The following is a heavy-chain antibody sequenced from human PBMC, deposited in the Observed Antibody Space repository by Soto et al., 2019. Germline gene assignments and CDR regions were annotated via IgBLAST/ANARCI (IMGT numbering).Heavy chain of an antibody. CDR1: DGSVSSGHYY. CDR3: ARDSLAFFDS. V-gene: IGHV4-61*01. J-gene: IGHJ4*02. D-gene: IGHD5-12*01. Sequence: KTSKTLSLTCTVSDGSVSSGHYYWTWIRRPPGKGLEWIGYIYSSGSTLYNPSLKSRVIISVDTSMNQFSLKLSSVTAADTAVYYCARDSLAFFDSWGQGTLVTVSS. CDR2: IYSSGST.